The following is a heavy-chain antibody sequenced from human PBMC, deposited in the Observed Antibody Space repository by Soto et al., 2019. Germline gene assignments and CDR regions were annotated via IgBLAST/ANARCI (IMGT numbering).Heavy chain of an antibody. CDR2: IYYSGST. J-gene: IGHJ5*02. CDR1: GGSISSYY. D-gene: IGHD3-9*01. CDR3: ARHARPPELLFKDYDILTGYYTGWFDP. V-gene: IGHV4-59*08. Sequence: SETLSLTCTVSGGSISSYYWSWIRQPPGKGLEWIGYIYYSGSTNYNPSLKSRVTISVDTSKNQFSLKLSSVTAADTAVYYCARHARPPELLFKDYDILTGYYTGWFDPWGQGTLVTVSS.